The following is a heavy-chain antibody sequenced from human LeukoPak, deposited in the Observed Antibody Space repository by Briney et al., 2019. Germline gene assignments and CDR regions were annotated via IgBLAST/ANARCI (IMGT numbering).Heavy chain of an antibody. V-gene: IGHV3-23*01. Sequence: PGGSLRLSCAASAFTFSSYAMSWVRQAPGKGLEWVSTISGSGDSTYYADSGKGRFTISRDNAKNTLYLQMNSLRAEDTAVYYCAKRFSHSFDYWGQGTLVTVSS. J-gene: IGHJ4*02. CDR3: AKRFSHSFDY. D-gene: IGHD3-16*01. CDR2: ISGSGDST. CDR1: AFTFSSYA.